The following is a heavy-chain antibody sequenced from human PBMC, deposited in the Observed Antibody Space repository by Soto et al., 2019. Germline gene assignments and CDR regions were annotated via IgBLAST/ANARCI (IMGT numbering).Heavy chain of an antibody. D-gene: IGHD3-22*01. CDR2: IYYSGST. CDR3: ARLKSPAFTMIVVVDY. CDR1: GGSISSGGYY. Sequence: SETLPLTCTVSGGSISSGGYYWSWIRQHPGKGLEWIGYIYYSGSTYYNPSLKSRVTISVDTSKNQFSLKLSSVTAADTAVYYCARLKSPAFTMIVVVDYWGQGTLVTVSS. J-gene: IGHJ4*02. V-gene: IGHV4-31*03.